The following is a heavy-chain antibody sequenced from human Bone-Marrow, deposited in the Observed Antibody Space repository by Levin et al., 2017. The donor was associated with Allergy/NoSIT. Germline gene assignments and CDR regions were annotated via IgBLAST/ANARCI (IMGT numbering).Heavy chain of an antibody. CDR3: ARIFYVSWSYSIQWAFDY. CDR2: IDWDDDK. Sequence: SGPTLVKPTQTLTLTCTFSGFSLSDSAMCVNWIRQPPGKALEWLARIDWDDDKYYSTSLKTRLTISKDTSKNQVVLTMTNMDPVDTATYYCARIFYVSWSYSIQWAFDYWGQGTLVTVSS. J-gene: IGHJ4*02. CDR1: GFSLSDSAMC. D-gene: IGHD3-10*01. V-gene: IGHV2-70*11.